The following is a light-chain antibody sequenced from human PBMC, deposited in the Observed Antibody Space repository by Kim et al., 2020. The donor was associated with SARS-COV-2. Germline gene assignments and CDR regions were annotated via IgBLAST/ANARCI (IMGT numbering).Light chain of an antibody. Sequence: GRSVTISCTGTSSDVGRYNYVSWYQQHPGKAPKLMIYDVTKRPSGVPDRFSGSKSGNTASLTISGLQAEDETDYYCSSYAGSYTWVFGGGTKLTVL. V-gene: IGLV2-11*01. CDR1: SSDVGRYNY. J-gene: IGLJ3*02. CDR3: SSYAGSYTWV. CDR2: DVT.